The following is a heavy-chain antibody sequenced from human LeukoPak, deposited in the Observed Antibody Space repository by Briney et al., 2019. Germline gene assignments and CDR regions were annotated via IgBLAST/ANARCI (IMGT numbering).Heavy chain of an antibody. D-gene: IGHD3-3*01. CDR1: GFTFSSYS. CDR2: ISSSSSTI. Sequence: GGSLRLSCAASGFTFSSYSMNWVRQAPGKGLEWVSYISSSSSTIYYADSVKGRFTISRDNAKNSLYLQMNSLRAEDTAVYYCARGTGKLRFLEWFYDYWGQGTLVTVSS. CDR3: ARGTGKLRFLEWFYDY. V-gene: IGHV3-48*01. J-gene: IGHJ4*02.